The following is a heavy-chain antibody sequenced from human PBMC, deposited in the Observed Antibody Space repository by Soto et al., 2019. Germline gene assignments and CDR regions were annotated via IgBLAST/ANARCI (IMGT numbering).Heavy chain of an antibody. D-gene: IGHD6-6*01. Sequence: QVQLQESGPGLVKPSQTLSLTCTVSGGSISSGDYYWSWIRQPPGKGLEWIGYIYYSGSTYYNPSFKRRVTISVDTPKNQFSLKLSSVTAADTAVYYCAVSIGARYFDYWGQGTLVTVSS. CDR2: IYYSGST. CDR1: GGSISSGDYY. CDR3: AVSIGARYFDY. V-gene: IGHV4-30-4*01. J-gene: IGHJ4*02.